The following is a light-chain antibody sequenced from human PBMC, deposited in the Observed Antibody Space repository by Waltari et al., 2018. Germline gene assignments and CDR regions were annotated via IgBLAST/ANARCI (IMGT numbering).Light chain of an antibody. Sequence: QSVLTQPPSVSAAPGQKVTISCSGSNSNIGNKDVSWYQQFPGTAPKLPIYHNEKRPSGSPSRFSGSKSGTSATLGITGLQTGDEADYYCGTWDSSLSDVVFGGGTKLTVL. J-gene: IGLJ2*01. CDR1: NSNIGNKD. CDR2: HNE. V-gene: IGLV1-51*01. CDR3: GTWDSSLSDVV.